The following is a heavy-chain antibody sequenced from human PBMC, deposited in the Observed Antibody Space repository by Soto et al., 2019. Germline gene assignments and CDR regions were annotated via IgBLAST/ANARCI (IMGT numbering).Heavy chain of an antibody. V-gene: IGHV1-18*01. J-gene: IGHJ6*02. Sequence: QVQLVQSGAEVKKPGASVKVSCKASGYTFTSYGISWVRQAPGQGLEWMGWISAYNGNTNYAQKLQGRVTMTTDTSTSTGYMELRSLRSDDTAVYYCARDRPAVAGVPYYYYGMDVWGQGNTVTVSS. CDR2: ISAYNGNT. D-gene: IGHD6-19*01. CDR1: GYTFTSYG. CDR3: ARDRPAVAGVPYYYYGMDV.